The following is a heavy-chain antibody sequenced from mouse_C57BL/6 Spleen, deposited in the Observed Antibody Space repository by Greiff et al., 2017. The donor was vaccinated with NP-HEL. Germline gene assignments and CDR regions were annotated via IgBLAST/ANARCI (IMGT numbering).Heavy chain of an antibody. D-gene: IGHD1-1*01. CDR1: GYTFTSYW. V-gene: IGHV1-7*01. CDR3: ARTPLLRSYYFDY. J-gene: IGHJ2*01. Sequence: VQLQQSGAELAKPGASVKLSCKASGYTFTSYWMHWVKQRPGQGLEWIGCINPSSGYTKYNQKFKDKATLTADKSSSTAYMQLSSLTYEDSAVYYCARTPLLRSYYFDYWGQGTTLTVSS. CDR2: INPSSGYT.